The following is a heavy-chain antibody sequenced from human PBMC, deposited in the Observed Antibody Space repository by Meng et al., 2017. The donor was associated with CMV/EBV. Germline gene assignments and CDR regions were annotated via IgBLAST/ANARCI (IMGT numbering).Heavy chain of an antibody. Sequence: GGSLRLSCVASGFTFDDYTMHWVRQAPGKGLEWVSLINWDGGSTYYADSVKGRFTISRDNSKNSLYLQMNGLRTEDTALYYCAKGLGGSSSTYYYYGMDVWGQGTTVTVSS. CDR3: AKGLGGSSSTYYYYGMDV. D-gene: IGHD6-6*01. CDR2: INWDGGST. J-gene: IGHJ6*02. V-gene: IGHV3-43*01. CDR1: GFTFDDYT.